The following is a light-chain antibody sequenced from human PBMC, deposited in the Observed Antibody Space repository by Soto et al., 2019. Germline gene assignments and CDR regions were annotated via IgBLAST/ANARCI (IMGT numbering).Light chain of an antibody. J-gene: IGLJ2*01. CDR2: ANN. V-gene: IGLV1-44*01. Sequence: QCALTQPPSVSGTPGQRGSISCSGSRSNIGINAVDWYHQLPGTAPKVLIYANNQRPSGVPDRFSGSKSGTSASLAINGLQSDDEAHYYCAACDGRLNGLVVGGGTKVPVL. CDR1: RSNIGINA. CDR3: AACDGRLNGLV.